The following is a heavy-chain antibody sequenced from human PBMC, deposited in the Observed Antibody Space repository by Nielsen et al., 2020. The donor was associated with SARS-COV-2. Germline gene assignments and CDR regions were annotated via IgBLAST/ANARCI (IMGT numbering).Heavy chain of an antibody. V-gene: IGHV1-46*01. D-gene: IGHD2-2*02. Sequence: SVNVSCKASGYNFTSYYMHWVRQAPAHGLEWMGIINPTGGSTSYAQKFQGRVNMTRHTSISTAYMELSRLRSDDTAVYYRARIPDCSSTSCYNDSMDVWGQGTTVTVSS. CDR1: GYNFTSYY. J-gene: IGHJ6*02. CDR3: ARIPDCSSTSCYNDSMDV. CDR2: INPTGGST.